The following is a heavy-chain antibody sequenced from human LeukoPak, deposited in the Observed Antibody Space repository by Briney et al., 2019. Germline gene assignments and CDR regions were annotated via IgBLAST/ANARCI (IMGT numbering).Heavy chain of an antibody. CDR3: AKTSTSYCAGDCLPGYFDL. V-gene: IGHV3-9*03. CDR2: INWNSGST. Sequence: PGRSLRLSCAGSGFTLDDYAMHWVRQAPGKGLEWVSGINWNSGSTRYAASVKGRFTISRDNAKKSLYLQMNSLRAEDMALYYCAKTSTSYCAGDCLPGYFDLWGRGTLVTVSS. CDR1: GFTLDDYA. J-gene: IGHJ2*01. D-gene: IGHD2-21*02.